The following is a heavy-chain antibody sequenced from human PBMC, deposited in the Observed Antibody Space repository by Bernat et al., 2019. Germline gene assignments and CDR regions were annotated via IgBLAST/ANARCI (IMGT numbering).Heavy chain of an antibody. Sequence: QVQLVESGGGVVQPGRSLRLSCAASGFTLSSYAMHWVRQAPGKGLGGVAVISYDGSNKYYADSVKGRFTISRDNSKNTLYLQMNSLRAEDTAVYYCARDKVDYVGFLNGMDVWGQGTTVTVSS. CDR1: GFTLSSYA. V-gene: IGHV3-30-3*01. CDR3: ARDKVDYVGFLNGMDV. CDR2: ISYDGSNK. J-gene: IGHJ6*02. D-gene: IGHD3-10*02.